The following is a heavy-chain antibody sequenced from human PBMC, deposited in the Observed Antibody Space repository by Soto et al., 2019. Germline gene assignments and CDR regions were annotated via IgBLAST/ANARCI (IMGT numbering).Heavy chain of an antibody. CDR1: GFTFSSYA. CDR2: ISGSGGST. CDR3: ATHPHGISSGYYYMGDYYFYN. Sequence: GGSLRLSCAASGFTFSSYAMSWVRQAPGKGLEWVSAISGSGGSTYYADSVNGRFTISRDNSKNTLYLQMNSLRAEDTAVYYCATHPHGISSGYYYMGDYYFYNWGQGTLVTVSS. V-gene: IGHV3-23*01. J-gene: IGHJ4*02. D-gene: IGHD3-22*01.